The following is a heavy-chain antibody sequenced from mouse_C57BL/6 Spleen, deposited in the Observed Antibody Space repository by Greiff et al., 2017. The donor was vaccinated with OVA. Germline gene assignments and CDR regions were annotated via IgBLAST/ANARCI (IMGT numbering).Heavy chain of an antibody. D-gene: IGHD1-1*01. J-gene: IGHJ3*01. CDR2: IYPGSGST. V-gene: IGHV1-55*01. CDR1: GYTFTSYW. CDR3: ARNYGSSSWVAY. Sequence: VKLQQPGAELVKPGASVKMSCKASGYTFTSYWITWVKQRPGQGLEWIGDIYPGSGSTNSNEKFKSKATLTVDTSSSTAYMQLSSLTSEDSAVYYCARNYGSSSWVAYWGKGTLVTVSA.